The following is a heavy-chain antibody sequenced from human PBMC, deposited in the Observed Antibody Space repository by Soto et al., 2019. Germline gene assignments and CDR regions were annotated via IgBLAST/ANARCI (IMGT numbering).Heavy chain of an antibody. CDR1: GFTFSKYE. J-gene: IGHJ6*02. Sequence: GGSLRLSCAASGFTFSKYEMNWVRQAPGKGLEWVSLITWNGGNTYYADSVKGRFTISRDGTTQSVSLQMTGLKREDTGLYYCARETLSFGSALDVWGQGTTVTVSS. D-gene: IGHD3-3*01. CDR2: ITWNGGNT. V-gene: IGHV3-43*01. CDR3: ARETLSFGSALDV.